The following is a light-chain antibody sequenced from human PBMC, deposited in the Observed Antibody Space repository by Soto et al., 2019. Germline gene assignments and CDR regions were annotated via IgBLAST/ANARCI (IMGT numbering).Light chain of an antibody. V-gene: IGLV2-14*03. Sequence: QSVLTQDASVSGSPGQSITISCTGTSSDVGGYNYVSWYQHYPGKAPKLMIYDVFTRPSGVSNRFSGSKSGNTASLTISALQAEDEADYYCTSWTSTSTYVFGSGTKVTV. CDR3: TSWTSTSTYV. J-gene: IGLJ1*01. CDR1: SSDVGGYNY. CDR2: DVF.